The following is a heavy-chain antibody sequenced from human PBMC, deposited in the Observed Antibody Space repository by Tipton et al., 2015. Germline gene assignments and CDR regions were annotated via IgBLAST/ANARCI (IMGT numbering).Heavy chain of an antibody. CDR3: ARDRTVSHLYYYGIDV. D-gene: IGHD3/OR15-3a*01. CDR2: LFYNGNT. J-gene: IGHJ6*02. V-gene: IGHV4-61*01. CDR1: GVSVSITNLY. Sequence: TLSLTYTVSGVSVSITNLYWTWIRQSPGKGLEWIGHLFYNGNTNYNPSLKSRVTISVDTSKNQFSLKLTSVTAADTAVYYCARDRTVSHLYYYGIDVWGQGATVTVSS.